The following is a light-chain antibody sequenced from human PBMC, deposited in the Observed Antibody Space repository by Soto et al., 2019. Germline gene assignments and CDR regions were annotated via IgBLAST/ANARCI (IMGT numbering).Light chain of an antibody. J-gene: IGLJ1*01. CDR1: SSDVGGYNY. Sequence: QCPLTKPRSVSGSPGQSVSISCTRTSSDVGGYNYVSWYQQHPGKAPKLMIYDVTKRPSGVPDRFSASKSGNTASLTISGLQADDEADYYCCSYAGSYSYVFGTGTKVTVL. CDR3: CSYAGSYSYV. CDR2: DVT. V-gene: IGLV2-11*01.